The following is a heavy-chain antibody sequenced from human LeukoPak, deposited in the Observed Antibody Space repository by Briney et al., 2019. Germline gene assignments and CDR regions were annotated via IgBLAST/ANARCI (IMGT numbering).Heavy chain of an antibody. D-gene: IGHD5-18*01. CDR3: ARGGFDRGYGGRRNYYYYYMDV. CDR1: GYTFTSYD. Sequence: ASVKVSCTASGYTFTSYDIDWVRQATGQGLEWMGWMNPNSGNTGYAQKFQGRVTITRNTSISTAYMELSSLRSEDTAVYYCARGGFDRGYGGRRNYYYYYMDVWGKGTTVTVSS. V-gene: IGHV1-8*03. CDR2: MNPNSGNT. J-gene: IGHJ6*03.